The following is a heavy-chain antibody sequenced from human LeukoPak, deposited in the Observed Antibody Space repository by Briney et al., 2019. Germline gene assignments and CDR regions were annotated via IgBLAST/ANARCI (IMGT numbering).Heavy chain of an antibody. D-gene: IGHD4-17*01. CDR1: GGSISSGGYY. Sequence: SETLSPTCTVSGGSISSGGYYWSWIRQHPGKGLEWIGYIYYSGSTYYNPSLKSRVTISVDTSKNQFSLKLSSVTAADTAVYYCTRDFGDYRIDHWGQGTLVTVSS. CDR3: TRDFGDYRIDH. J-gene: IGHJ4*02. V-gene: IGHV4-31*03. CDR2: IYYSGST.